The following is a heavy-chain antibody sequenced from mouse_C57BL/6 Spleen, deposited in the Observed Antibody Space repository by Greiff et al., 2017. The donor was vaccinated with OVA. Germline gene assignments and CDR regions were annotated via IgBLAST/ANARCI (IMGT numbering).Heavy chain of an antibody. Sequence: EVQLVESGGGLVKPGGSLKLSCAASGFTFSSYTMSWVRQTPEKRLEWVATISGGGGNTYYPDSVKGRFTISRDNAKNTLYLQMSSLRSEDTALYYCASYYSNRGYCDYWGQGTTLTVSS. CDR1: GFTFSSYT. J-gene: IGHJ2*01. CDR2: ISGGGGNT. V-gene: IGHV5-9*01. CDR3: ASYYSNRGYCDY. D-gene: IGHD2-5*01.